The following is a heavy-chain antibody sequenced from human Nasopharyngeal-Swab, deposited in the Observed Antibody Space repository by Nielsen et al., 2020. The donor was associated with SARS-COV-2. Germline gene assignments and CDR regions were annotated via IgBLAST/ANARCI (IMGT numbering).Heavy chain of an antibody. CDR2: IYYSGST. CDR3: ARGIQYYDFWSGHYATNWFDP. J-gene: IGHJ5*02. D-gene: IGHD3-3*01. CDR1: GGSISSSSYY. V-gene: IGHV4-39*07. Sequence: SETLSLTCTVSGGSISSSSYYWGWIRQPPGKGLEWIGSIYYSGSTYYNPSLKSRVTISVDTSKNQFSLTLSSVTAADTAVYYCARGIQYYDFWSGHYATNWFDPWGQGTLVTVSS.